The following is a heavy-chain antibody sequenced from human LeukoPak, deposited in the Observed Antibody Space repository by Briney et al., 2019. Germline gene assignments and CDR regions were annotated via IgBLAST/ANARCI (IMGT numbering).Heavy chain of an antibody. CDR1: GYTFTSYG. V-gene: IGHV1-18*01. Sequence: ASVTVSFKASGYTFTSYGISWVRQAPGQGLEWMGWISAYNGNTNYAQKLQGRVTITTDTSTSTAYMELRSLRSDDTAVYYCARDWRKGYCTNGVCPGTTPPRFDYCGQGTLVTVSS. CDR3: ARDWRKGYCTNGVCPGTTPPRFDY. D-gene: IGHD2-8*01. CDR2: ISAYNGNT. J-gene: IGHJ4*02.